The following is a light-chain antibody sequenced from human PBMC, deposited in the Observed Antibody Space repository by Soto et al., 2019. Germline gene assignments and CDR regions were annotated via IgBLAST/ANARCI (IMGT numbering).Light chain of an antibody. J-gene: IGLJ3*02. Sequence: QSVLTQPPSVSGAPGQKVTISCSRSSSNIGAAYDVHWYQHLPGTAPKLLIYGNNNRPSGVPDRFSGSNSGTSASLAITGLQAEDESDYYCQSYDSSLSGWVFGGGTHLTVL. CDR2: GNN. CDR1: SSNIGAAYD. CDR3: QSYDSSLSGWV. V-gene: IGLV1-40*01.